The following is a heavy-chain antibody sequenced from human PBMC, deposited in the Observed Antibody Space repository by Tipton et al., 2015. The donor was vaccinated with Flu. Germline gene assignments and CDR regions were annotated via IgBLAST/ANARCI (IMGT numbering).Heavy chain of an antibody. CDR2: INPNSGGT. D-gene: IGHD3-22*01. J-gene: IGHJ4*02. Sequence: QVQLVQSGAEVKKPGASVKVSCKASGYTFTGYYMHWVRQAPGQGLEWMGWINPNSGGTNYAQKFQGRVTMTRDTSISTAYMELSRLRSDDTAVYYCAREGTYYDSSGYYSYFDYWGQGTLVTVSS. CDR3: AREGTYYDSSGYYSYFDY. CDR1: GYTFTGYY. V-gene: IGHV1-2*02.